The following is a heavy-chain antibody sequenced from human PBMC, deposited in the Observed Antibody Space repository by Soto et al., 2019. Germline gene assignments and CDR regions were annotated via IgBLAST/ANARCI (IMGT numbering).Heavy chain of an antibody. CDR2: INHSGST. J-gene: IGHJ4*02. CDR1: GGSFSGHY. CDR3: ARTRYYYDSSGQYYFDY. Sequence: PSETLSLTCAVYGGSFSGHYWSWIRQPPGKGLEWIGEINHSGSTNYNPSLKSRVTISVDTSKNQFSLKLSSVTAADTAVYYCARTRYYYDSSGQYYFDYWGQGTLVTVSS. V-gene: IGHV4-34*01. D-gene: IGHD3-22*01.